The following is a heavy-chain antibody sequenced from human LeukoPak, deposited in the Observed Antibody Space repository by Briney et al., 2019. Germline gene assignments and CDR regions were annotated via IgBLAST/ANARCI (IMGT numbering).Heavy chain of an antibody. CDR1: GFTFSDYY. D-gene: IGHD2-15*01. CDR2: ISSSGSTI. Sequence: GGSLRLSCAASGFTFSDYYMSWIRQAPGKGLEWLSYISSSGSTIFYADSVKGRFTISRDNAKNSLYLQMNSLRAEDTAVYYCARTSGGGWPYYFDYWGQGTLVTVSS. V-gene: IGHV3-11*04. CDR3: ARTSGGGWPYYFDY. J-gene: IGHJ4*02.